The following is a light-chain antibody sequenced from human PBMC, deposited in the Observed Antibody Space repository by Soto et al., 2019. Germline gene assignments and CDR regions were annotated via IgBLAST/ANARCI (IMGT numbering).Light chain of an antibody. Sequence: DIQITQSPSILSASVGDRVAITCRSSHTITNWLAWYQQKPGKAPRLLIYDASSLESWVPSRLSGSGSGTEFTLTISSLKSEDFATYYCQQYKSFWTFGHGTKVDIK. CDR2: DAS. CDR3: QQYKSFWT. V-gene: IGKV1-5*01. J-gene: IGKJ1*01. CDR1: HTITNW.